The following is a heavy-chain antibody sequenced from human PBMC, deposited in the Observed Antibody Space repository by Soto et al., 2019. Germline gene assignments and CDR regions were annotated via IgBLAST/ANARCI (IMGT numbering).Heavy chain of an antibody. CDR3: ALGGYNYGRPFDF. CDR1: GGSISNFH. V-gene: IGHV4-59*01. Sequence: SETPSLTCNVSGGSISNFHLRWIRQPPGKGLEWIGYIYYSGNYYNPSLTSRVSMSLDKSKNQFSLHLKSVTAADTALYFCALGGYNYGRPFDFWGQGTRVTVSS. CDR2: IYYSGN. D-gene: IGHD5-18*01. J-gene: IGHJ4*02.